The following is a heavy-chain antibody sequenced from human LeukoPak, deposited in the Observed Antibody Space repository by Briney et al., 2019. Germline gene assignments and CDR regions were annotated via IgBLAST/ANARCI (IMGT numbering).Heavy chain of an antibody. CDR3: ARGKTPAVTTPFDY. D-gene: IGHD4-17*01. J-gene: IGHJ4*02. Sequence: GGSLRLSCAASGFTFSSYRMHWVRHVPGKGLVWVSRINSDGSSTSYADSVKGRFTISRDNAKNTLYLQMNSLRAEDTAVYFCARGKTPAVTTPFDYWGQGILVTVSS. CDR2: INSDGSST. V-gene: IGHV3-74*01. CDR1: GFTFSSYR.